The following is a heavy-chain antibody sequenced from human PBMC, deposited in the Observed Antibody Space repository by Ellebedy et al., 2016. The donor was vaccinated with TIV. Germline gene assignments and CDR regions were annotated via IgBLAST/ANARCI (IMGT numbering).Heavy chain of an antibody. CDR1: GFSFTSYS. D-gene: IGHD4-17*01. CDR3: ATDGSYGDYRFPTHAFEI. Sequence: GESLKISCAASGFSFTSYSMNWVRQAPGKGLEWISYISHSSITIKYGDSVKGRFTVSRDNSKNSLYLQMNSLRAEDTAVYYCATDGSYGDYRFPTHAFEIWGQGTMVTVSS. CDR2: ISHSSITI. V-gene: IGHV3-48*04. J-gene: IGHJ3*02.